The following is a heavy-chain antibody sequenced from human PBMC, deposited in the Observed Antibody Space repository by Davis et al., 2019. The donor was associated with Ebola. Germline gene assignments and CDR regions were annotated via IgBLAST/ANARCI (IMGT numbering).Heavy chain of an antibody. CDR3: ARDGPNDYIWGSYRYDFDY. CDR1: GFTFSGYG. CDR2: IWYDESIK. V-gene: IGHV3-33*01. Sequence: GESLKISCAASGFTFSGYGMHWVRQAPGKGLEWVALIWYDESIKYYADSVKGRFTISRDNSKNTLYLQMNSLRAEDTAVYYCARDGPNDYIWGSYRYDFDYWGQGTLVTVSS. J-gene: IGHJ4*02. D-gene: IGHD3-16*02.